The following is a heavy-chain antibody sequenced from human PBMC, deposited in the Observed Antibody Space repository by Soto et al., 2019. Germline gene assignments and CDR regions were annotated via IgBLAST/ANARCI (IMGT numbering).Heavy chain of an antibody. V-gene: IGHV3-21*01. D-gene: IGHD6-13*01. CDR1: VFTFISYS. Sequence: GWSLRLSCASSVFTFISYSMNWVRQAPGKGLEWVSSISSSSSYIYYADSVKGRFTISRDNAKNSLYLQMNSLRAEDTAVYYCARDPAYSSSLSDYYYYGMDVWGQGTTVTVSS. CDR3: ARDPAYSSSLSDYYYYGMDV. CDR2: ISSSSSYI. J-gene: IGHJ6*02.